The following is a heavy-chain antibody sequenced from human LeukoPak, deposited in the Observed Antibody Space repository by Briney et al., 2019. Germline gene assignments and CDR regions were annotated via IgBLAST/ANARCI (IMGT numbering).Heavy chain of an antibody. D-gene: IGHD4-11*01. CDR3: AKGTYSNYDNWFDP. Sequence: GGSLRLSCAASGFTFSSYAMSWVRQAPGKGLEWVSAISGSGGSTYYADSVKGRFTISRDNSKNTLYLQMNGLRAEDTAVYYCAKGTYSNYDNWFDPWGQGTLVTVSS. J-gene: IGHJ5*02. CDR1: GFTFSSYA. V-gene: IGHV3-23*01. CDR2: ISGSGGST.